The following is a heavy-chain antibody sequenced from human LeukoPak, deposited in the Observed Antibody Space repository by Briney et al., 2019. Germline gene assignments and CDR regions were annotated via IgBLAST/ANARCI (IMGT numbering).Heavy chain of an antibody. CDR2: INPNSGGT. D-gene: IGHD4-11*01. J-gene: IGHJ4*02. Sequence: GASVKVSCKASGYTFTDYYIHWVRQAPGQGLEWMGWINPNSGGTKYAQKFQDRVTMTRDTSISTAYMDLSILISDDTAVYYCARDDYINRKRFDYWGQGTLVTVSS. V-gene: IGHV1-2*02. CDR1: GYTFTDYY. CDR3: ARDDYINRKRFDY.